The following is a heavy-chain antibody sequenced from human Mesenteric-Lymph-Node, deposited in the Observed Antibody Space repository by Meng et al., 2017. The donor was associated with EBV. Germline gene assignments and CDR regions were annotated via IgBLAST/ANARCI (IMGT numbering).Heavy chain of an antibody. Sequence: VHLQGSGPGLWKPSETLSLTCTVPGGSVSSSSYYWSWIRQPPGKGLEWIGYIYYSGSANYNPSLKSRVAISLNTSRTQFSVRLSSVTAADTAVYYCARFTYGDPAGIWGQGTMVTVSS. D-gene: IGHD4-17*01. V-gene: IGHV4-61*01. CDR2: IYYSGSA. J-gene: IGHJ3*02. CDR1: GGSVSSSSYY. CDR3: ARFTYGDPAGI.